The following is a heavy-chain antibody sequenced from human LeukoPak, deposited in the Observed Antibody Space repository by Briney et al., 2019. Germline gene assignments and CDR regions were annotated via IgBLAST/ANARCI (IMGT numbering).Heavy chain of an antibody. CDR3: AKDPKSCTGGSCYPESYFDS. D-gene: IGHD2-15*01. CDR1: GFTFDTYG. CDR2: IWYDGSIK. Sequence: PGGSLRLSCVASGFTFDTYGMHWVRQAPGKGLEWVALIWYDGSIKYHADSVKGRFTISRDNSKNTLYLQMNSLRAEDTAVYYCAKDPKSCTGGSCYPESYFDSWGQGSLVTVSS. V-gene: IGHV3-33*06. J-gene: IGHJ4*02.